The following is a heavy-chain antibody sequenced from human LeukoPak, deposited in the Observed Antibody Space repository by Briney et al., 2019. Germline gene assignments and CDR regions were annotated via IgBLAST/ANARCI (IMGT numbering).Heavy chain of an antibody. Sequence: ASVKVSCQTSGYTFTTNDINWVRQATGQGLEWMGWMNPNSGNTGYAQKFQGRVAITRNTSISTAYMELSSLRSEDTAVYYCARAYYDTSGYYYFDYWGQGSLVTVSS. J-gene: IGHJ4*02. CDR1: GYTFTTND. CDR3: ARAYYDTSGYYYFDY. V-gene: IGHV1-8*03. CDR2: MNPNSGNT. D-gene: IGHD3-22*01.